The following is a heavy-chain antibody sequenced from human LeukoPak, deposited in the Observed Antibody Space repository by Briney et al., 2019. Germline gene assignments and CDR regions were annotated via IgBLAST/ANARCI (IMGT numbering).Heavy chain of an antibody. CDR2: ISAGNGNT. CDR1: GYTLTSYA. J-gene: IGHJ4*02. D-gene: IGHD1-26*01. Sequence: ASVKVSCKASGYTLTSYAIHWVRQAPGQRPEWMGWISAGNGNTKYSQNFQGRVTFISNTSATTAFMELSSLRSEDAAVYYCARDSGSGSNDYWGQGTLVTVSS. V-gene: IGHV1-3*01. CDR3: ARDSGSGSNDY.